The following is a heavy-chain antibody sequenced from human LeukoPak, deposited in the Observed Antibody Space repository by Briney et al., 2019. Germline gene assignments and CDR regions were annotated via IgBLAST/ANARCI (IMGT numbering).Heavy chain of an antibody. D-gene: IGHD3-10*01. V-gene: IGHV3-23*01. CDR1: GFTFSSYA. Sequence: GGSLRLSCAASGFTFSSYAMSWVRQAPGKGLEWVSGISASGGSTYYADSVKGRFTISRDNSKNTLYLQMNSLRAEDTAVYYCAKDAPGCYDVDYFDYWGQGTLVTVSS. CDR3: AKDAPGCYDVDYFDY. J-gene: IGHJ4*02. CDR2: ISASGGST.